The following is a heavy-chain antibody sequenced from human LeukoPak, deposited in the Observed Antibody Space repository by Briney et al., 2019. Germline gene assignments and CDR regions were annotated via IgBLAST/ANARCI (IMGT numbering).Heavy chain of an antibody. J-gene: IGHJ4*02. V-gene: IGHV3-30*02. CDR2: IQFDGSDE. D-gene: IGHD2-15*01. CDR1: GFVFSTYG. CDR3: AEDQKLQPFHY. Sequence: PGGSLRLSCTASGFVFSTYGMHWVRQAPGKGLEWISFIQFDGSDEFYADSVKGRFIISRGNSKNTLYLQMNSLRTEDTSVYYCAEDQKLQPFHYWGQGTLVTVSS.